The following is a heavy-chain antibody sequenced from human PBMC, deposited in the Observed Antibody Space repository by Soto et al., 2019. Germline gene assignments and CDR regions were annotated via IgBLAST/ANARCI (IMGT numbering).Heavy chain of an antibody. D-gene: IGHD3-10*01. CDR1: GDTFNFYS. Sequence: QVQLVQSGAEVKRPGSSLKVSCKASGDTFNFYSINWVRQAPGLGLEWMGRVNPIVSMSNYAQKFQGRVTMTADKSTSTAYMELSSLRSEDTAIYYCASSYGSGYRAFDYWGPGALVTVSS. J-gene: IGHJ4*02. V-gene: IGHV1-69*02. CDR3: ASSYGSGYRAFDY. CDR2: VNPIVSMS.